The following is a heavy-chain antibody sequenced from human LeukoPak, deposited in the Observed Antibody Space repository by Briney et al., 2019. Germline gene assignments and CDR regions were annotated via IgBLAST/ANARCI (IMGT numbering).Heavy chain of an antibody. Sequence: HPGGSLRLSCAASGFTFSSYGMHWVRQAPGKGLEWVAVIWYDGSNKYYADSVKGRFTISRDNSKNTLYLQMNSLRAEDTAVYYCARVQGIYGDPTYYFDYWGQGTLVTVSS. CDR1: GFTFSSYG. J-gene: IGHJ4*02. CDR2: IWYDGSNK. V-gene: IGHV3-33*01. CDR3: ARVQGIYGDPTYYFDY. D-gene: IGHD4-17*01.